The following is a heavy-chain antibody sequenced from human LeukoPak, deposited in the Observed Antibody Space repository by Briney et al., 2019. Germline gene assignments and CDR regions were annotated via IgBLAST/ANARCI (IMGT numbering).Heavy chain of an antibody. Sequence: PGGSLRLSCAASGFTFSNYAMNWVRQAPGKGLEWVSAISGGGGTTYYTDSVKGRFTISRDNSKNTLYLQMKSLRAEDTAVYYCAKDSNYDYVWGSYRTAGDAFDIWGQGTMVTVSS. V-gene: IGHV3-23*01. J-gene: IGHJ3*02. D-gene: IGHD3-16*02. CDR1: GFTFSNYA. CDR3: AKDSNYDYVWGSYRTAGDAFDI. CDR2: ISGGGGTT.